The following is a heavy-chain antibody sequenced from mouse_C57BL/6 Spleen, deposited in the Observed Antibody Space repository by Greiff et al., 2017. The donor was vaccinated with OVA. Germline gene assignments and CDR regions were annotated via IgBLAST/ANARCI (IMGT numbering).Heavy chain of an antibody. CDR2: ISDGGSYT. V-gene: IGHV5-4*03. CDR3: ARSYDGYSHFDY. D-gene: IGHD2-3*01. Sequence: EVKLVESGGGLVKPGGSLKLSCAASGFTFSSYAMSWVRQTPEKRLEWVATISDGGSYTYYPDNVKGRFTISRDNAKNNLYLQMSHLKSEDTAMYYCARSYDGYSHFDYWGQGTTLTVSS. J-gene: IGHJ2*01. CDR1: GFTFSSYA.